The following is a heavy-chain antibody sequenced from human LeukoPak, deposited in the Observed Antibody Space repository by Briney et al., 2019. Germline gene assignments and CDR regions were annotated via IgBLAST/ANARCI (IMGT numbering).Heavy chain of an antibody. V-gene: IGHV3-7*05. Sequence: PGGSLRLSCGVSGFTFSSYWMNWVRQSPGKGLEGVANIQEEGSDKYYVDSVKGRFTISRDNAKNSLHLQMNSLRAEDTALYYCARTLRLGTPRAFDIWGRGTMVTVSS. D-gene: IGHD1-14*01. CDR1: GFTFSSYW. CDR2: IQEEGSDK. CDR3: ARTLRLGTPRAFDI. J-gene: IGHJ3*02.